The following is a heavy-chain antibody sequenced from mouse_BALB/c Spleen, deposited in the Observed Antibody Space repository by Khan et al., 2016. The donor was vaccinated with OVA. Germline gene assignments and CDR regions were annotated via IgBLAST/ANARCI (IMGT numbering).Heavy chain of an antibody. V-gene: IGHV14-3*02. CDR1: GFNIKDTY. CDR3: ARINA. Sequence: VQLQQSGAELVKPGPSVNLSCTASGFNIKDTYMHWVKQRPQQDLEWIGRIVPANGNTKYDPTFQGKATITADTSSNTAYLQLSTLTSEDTAVDYTARINAWGQGTTLTVSS. J-gene: IGHJ2*01. CDR2: IVPANGNT.